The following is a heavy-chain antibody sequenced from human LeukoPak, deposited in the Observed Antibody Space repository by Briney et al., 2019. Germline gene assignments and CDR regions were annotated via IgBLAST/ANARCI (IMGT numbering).Heavy chain of an antibody. D-gene: IGHD4-17*01. J-gene: IGHJ4*02. CDR3: ARGTTTVIYFDY. CDR1: GGSISSSSYY. Sequence: PLETLSLTCTVSGGSISSSSYYWGWIRQPPGKGLEWIGSLYYSGSTNYNPSLKSRVTISVDTSKNQFSLKLTSVTAADTAVYYCARGTTTVIYFDYWGQGTLVTVSS. V-gene: IGHV4-39*07. CDR2: LYYSGST.